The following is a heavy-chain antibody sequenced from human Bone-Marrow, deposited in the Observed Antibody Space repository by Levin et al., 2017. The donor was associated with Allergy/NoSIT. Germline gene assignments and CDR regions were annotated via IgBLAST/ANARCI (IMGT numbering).Heavy chain of an antibody. J-gene: IGHJ4*02. Sequence: AGESLKISCAASGFTFSSYSMNWVRQAPGKGLDWVSYISRSSTTIYYADSVKGRFTISRDNAKNSLYLQMNSLRDEDTAVYYCATGSSYYWGQGTLVTVSS. CDR3: ATGSSYY. CDR2: ISRSSTTI. CDR1: GFTFSSYS. V-gene: IGHV3-48*02. D-gene: IGHD6-6*01.